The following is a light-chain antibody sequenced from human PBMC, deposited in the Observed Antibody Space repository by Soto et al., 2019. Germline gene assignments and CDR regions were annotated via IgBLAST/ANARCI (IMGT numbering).Light chain of an antibody. CDR2: DAS. CDR3: QQYDHLSLT. J-gene: IGKJ4*01. V-gene: IGKV1-33*01. CDR1: QDITNS. Sequence: DIQMTQSPSSLSASVGDRVTITCQASQDITNSLNWYQQKPGKAPTLLIFDASTLDAGVPSRFSGSGSGTYFTFTIHSLQPEDVAKYYCQQYDHLSLTFGGGTKVEIK.